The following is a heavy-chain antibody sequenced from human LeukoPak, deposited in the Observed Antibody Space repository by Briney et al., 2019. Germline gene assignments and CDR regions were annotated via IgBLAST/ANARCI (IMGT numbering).Heavy chain of an antibody. CDR3: ARGGAVAGTYYYYMDV. J-gene: IGHJ6*03. V-gene: IGHV3-21*01. CDR2: ISSSSSYI. Sequence: GGSLRLSCAASGFTFSSYSMNWVRQAPGKGLEWVSSISSSSSYIYYADSVKGRFTISRDNAKNSLYLQMNSPRAEDTAVYYCARGGAVAGTYYYYMDVWGKGTTVTVSS. CDR1: GFTFSSYS. D-gene: IGHD6-19*01.